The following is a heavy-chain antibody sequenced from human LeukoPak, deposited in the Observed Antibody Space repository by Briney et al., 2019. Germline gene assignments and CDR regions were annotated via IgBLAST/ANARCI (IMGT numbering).Heavy chain of an antibody. CDR2: IYTSGST. V-gene: IGHV4-4*09. Sequence: PSETLSLTCTVSGGSISSYYWSWIRQPPGKGLGWIGYIYTSGSTNYNPSLKSRVTISVDTSKNQFSLKLSSVTAADTAVYYCARLRFYDSSIDYWGQGTLVTVSS. J-gene: IGHJ4*02. CDR3: ARLRFYDSSIDY. CDR1: GGSISSYY. D-gene: IGHD3-22*01.